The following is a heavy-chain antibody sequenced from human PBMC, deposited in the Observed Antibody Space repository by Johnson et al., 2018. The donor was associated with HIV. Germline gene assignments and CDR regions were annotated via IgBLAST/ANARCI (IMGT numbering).Heavy chain of an antibody. Sequence: VQLVESGGGVVRPGGSLRLSCAASGFTFDDYGMSWVRQAPGKGLEWVSGINWNGGSTGYADSVKGRFTISRDNAKNSLYLQMNSLKTEDTAVYYCTTAPQAARLFNDAFDIWGQGTMVTVSS. CDR1: GFTFDDYG. J-gene: IGHJ3*02. CDR2: INWNGGST. D-gene: IGHD6-6*01. CDR3: TTAPQAARLFNDAFDI. V-gene: IGHV3-20*04.